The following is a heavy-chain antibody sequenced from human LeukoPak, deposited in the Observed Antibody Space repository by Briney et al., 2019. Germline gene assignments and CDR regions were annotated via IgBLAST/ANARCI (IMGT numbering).Heavy chain of an antibody. CDR1: GGSISSGGYY. CDR3: ARDADRGYDY. Sequence: SQTLSLTCTVSGGSISSGGYYWSWIRQHPGKGLEWIGYIYYSGSTCYNPSLKSRVTISVDTSKNQFSLKLSSVTAADTAVYYCARDADRGYDYWGQGTLVTVSS. CDR2: IYYSGST. V-gene: IGHV4-31*03. J-gene: IGHJ4*02. D-gene: IGHD3-10*01.